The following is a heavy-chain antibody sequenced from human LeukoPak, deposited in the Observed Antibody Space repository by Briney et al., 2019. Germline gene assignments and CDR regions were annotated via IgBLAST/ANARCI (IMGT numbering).Heavy chain of an antibody. J-gene: IGHJ4*02. CDR1: GLTFRNYA. Sequence: GGSLRLSCAASGLTFRNYALTWVRQAPGRGLEWVSSITGGGVGTSYAGSVKGRFTVYRDNSKNTLYLQMNSLRAEDTAVYYCAKDAVAPGSGGDYFDYWGQGTLVTVSS. CDR3: AKDAVAPGSGGDYFDY. CDR2: ITGGGVGT. V-gene: IGHV3-23*01. D-gene: IGHD3-10*01.